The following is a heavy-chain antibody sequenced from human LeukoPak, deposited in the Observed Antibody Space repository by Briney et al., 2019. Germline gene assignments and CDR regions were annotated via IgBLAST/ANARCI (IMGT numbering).Heavy chain of an antibody. V-gene: IGHV3-23*01. J-gene: IGHJ4*02. CDR1: GVTSSSSA. CDR2: ISGDGGLT. Sequence: GGSLRLSCAASGVTSSSSAMNWVRQAPGKGLEWVSFISGDGGLTYYADSVRGRFTISRDNSKNTLYLQMNSLRAEDTAVYYCGDYHGSGSYTAFDYWGQGTLVTVSS. D-gene: IGHD3-10*01. CDR3: GDYHGSGSYTAFDY.